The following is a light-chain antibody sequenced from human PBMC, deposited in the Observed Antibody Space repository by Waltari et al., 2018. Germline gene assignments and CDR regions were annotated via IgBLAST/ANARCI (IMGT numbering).Light chain of an antibody. V-gene: IGKV3D-15*01. Sequence: CGASQRFSGNLAWYQQKPGQAPRLLIYGASTRATGIPARFSGSASGTEFTLTISSLQSEDSAVYYCQQYYDWRRVTFGQGTRLEIK. J-gene: IGKJ5*01. CDR1: QRFSGN. CDR2: GAS. CDR3: QQYYDWRRVT.